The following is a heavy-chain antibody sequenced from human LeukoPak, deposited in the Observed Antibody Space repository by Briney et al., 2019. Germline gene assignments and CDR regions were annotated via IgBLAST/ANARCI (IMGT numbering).Heavy chain of an antibody. J-gene: IGHJ6*03. Sequence: GGSLRLSCAASGFSFSDYNMNWVRQAQGKGLEWISYVSSSSRTIYYADSVRGRFTISRDNAKNSLYLQMNSLRDEDTAVYYCGRVTEMSRVHYYYMDVWGKGTTVIVS. CDR1: GFSFSDYN. CDR3: GRVTEMSRVHYYYMDV. D-gene: IGHD5-24*01. V-gene: IGHV3-48*02. CDR2: VSSSSRTI.